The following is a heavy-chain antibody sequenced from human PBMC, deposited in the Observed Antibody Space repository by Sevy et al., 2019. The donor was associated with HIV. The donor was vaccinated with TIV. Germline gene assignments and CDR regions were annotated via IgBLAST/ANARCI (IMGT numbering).Heavy chain of an antibody. CDR2: ISASGTT. J-gene: IGHJ2*01. D-gene: IGHD3-9*01. CDR1: GGSISTVDYY. Sequence: SETLSLTCTISGGSISTVDYYCTWIRQPAGKGLEWIVRISASGTTTHNPSLESRVTMSVDTSQNQFSLKLTSVTAADTAMYYCVKEHFDWLLPSYYFDLWGRGTLVTVSS. CDR3: VKEHFDWLLPSYYFDL. V-gene: IGHV4-61*02.